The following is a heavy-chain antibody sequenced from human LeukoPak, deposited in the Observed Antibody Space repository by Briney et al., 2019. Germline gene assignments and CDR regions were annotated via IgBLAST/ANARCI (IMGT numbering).Heavy chain of an antibody. J-gene: IGHJ6*02. CDR1: GGSISDHF. CDR3: ARLDRYYYGMDV. Sequence: SETLSLTCTVSGGSISDHFWSWIRQPPGKGLEWIGYIYYSGSINYNPSLKSRVTISIDTSKIQFSLTLSSVTAVDTAVYYCARLDRYYYGMDVWGQGTTVTVSS. CDR2: IYYSGSI. D-gene: IGHD3/OR15-3a*01. V-gene: IGHV4-59*11.